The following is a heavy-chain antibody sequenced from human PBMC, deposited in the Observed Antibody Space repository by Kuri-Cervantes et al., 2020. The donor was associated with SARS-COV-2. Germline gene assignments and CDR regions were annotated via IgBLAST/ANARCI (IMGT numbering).Heavy chain of an antibody. J-gene: IGHJ3*02. Sequence: ASVKVFCKASGYTFTSYDINWVRQATGQGLEWMGWMNPNSGNTGYAQKFQGRVTITRNTSISTAYMELSSLRSEDTAVYYCARGDLGVTIFGVGAFDIWGQGTMVTVSS. CDR1: GYTFTSYD. CDR3: ARGDLGVTIFGVGAFDI. V-gene: IGHV1-8*03. CDR2: MNPNSGNT. D-gene: IGHD3-3*01.